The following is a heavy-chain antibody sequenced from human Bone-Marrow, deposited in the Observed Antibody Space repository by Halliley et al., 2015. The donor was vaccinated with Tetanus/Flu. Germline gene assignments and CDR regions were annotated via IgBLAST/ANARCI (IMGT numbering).Heavy chain of an antibody. J-gene: IGHJ4*02. D-gene: IGHD3-22*01. V-gene: IGHV4-4*02. Sequence: GWIGKIYYDGAPNYTPPLKSRATISVDKSKNQFPLRPSFVTASDTAVYYCARLYSSGYYYYFDYWGQGTPVTVSS. CDR2: IYYDGAP. CDR3: ARLYSSGYYYYFDY.